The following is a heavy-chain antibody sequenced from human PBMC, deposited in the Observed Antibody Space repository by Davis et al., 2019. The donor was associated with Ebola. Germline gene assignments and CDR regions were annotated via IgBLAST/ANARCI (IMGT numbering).Heavy chain of an antibody. CDR1: GGSFSGYY. V-gene: IGHV4-39*01. D-gene: IGHD3-3*01. CDR2: IYYSGST. J-gene: IGHJ5*02. CDR3: AGSFFLEWFLNWFDP. Sequence: SETLSLTCAVYGGSFSGYYWGWIRQPPGKGLEWIGSIYYSGSTYYNPSFKSRVTISVDTSKNQFSLKLSSVTAADTAVYYCAGSFFLEWFLNWFDPWGKGTLVTVSS.